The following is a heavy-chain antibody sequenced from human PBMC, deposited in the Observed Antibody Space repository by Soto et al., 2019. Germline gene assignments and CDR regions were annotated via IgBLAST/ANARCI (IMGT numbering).Heavy chain of an antibody. V-gene: IGHV4-31*03. D-gene: IGHD6-13*01. Sequence: QVQLQESGPGLVKPSQTLSLTCTDSGGSISSGGYYWSWIRQHPGKGLEWIGYIYYSGSTYYNPSLKSRVTISVDTSKNQFSLKLSSVTAADTAVNYCARESSAAAGFDYWGQGTLVTVSS. CDR3: ARESSAAAGFDY. CDR1: GGSISSGGYY. J-gene: IGHJ4*02. CDR2: IYYSGST.